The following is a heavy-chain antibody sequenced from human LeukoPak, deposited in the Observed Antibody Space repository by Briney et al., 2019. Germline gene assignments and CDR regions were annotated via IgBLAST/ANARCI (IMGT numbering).Heavy chain of an antibody. CDR2: IIPIFGTA. J-gene: IGHJ6*02. Sequence: GASVKVSCKASGGTFSSYAISWVRQAPGQGLEWMGGIIPIFGTANHAQKFQGRVTITADESTSTAYMELSSLRSEDTAVYYCATTVTTIYYGMDVWGQGTTVTVSS. D-gene: IGHD4-17*01. CDR1: GGTFSSYA. V-gene: IGHV1-69*13. CDR3: ATTVTTIYYGMDV.